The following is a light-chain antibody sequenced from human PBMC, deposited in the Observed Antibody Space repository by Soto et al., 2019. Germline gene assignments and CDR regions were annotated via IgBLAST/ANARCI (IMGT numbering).Light chain of an antibody. Sequence: SYELTQPPSLSVSPGQTASIACSGDKLGDKYACWYQQKPGQSPVLVIYQDTKRPSGIPERFSASNSGNTATLTISGTQAMDEADYYCQAWDSSTAVVFGGGTKVTVL. CDR1: KLGDKY. V-gene: IGLV3-1*01. J-gene: IGLJ2*01. CDR3: QAWDSSTAVV. CDR2: QDT.